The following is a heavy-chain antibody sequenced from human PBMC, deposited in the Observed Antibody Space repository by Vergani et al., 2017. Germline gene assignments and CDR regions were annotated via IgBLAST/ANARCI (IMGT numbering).Heavy chain of an antibody. J-gene: IGHJ6*03. CDR1: GGSISSGGYY. D-gene: IGHD1-14*01. CDR3: ALTVVPTFDYYYYYMDV. Sequence: QVQLQESGPGLVKPSQTLSLTCTVSGGSISSGGYYWSWIRQHPGKGLEWIGYIYYSGSTYYNPSLKSRVTISVDTSKNQFSLKLSSVTAADTAVYYCALTVVPTFDYYYYYMDVWGKGTTVTVSS. CDR2: IYYSGST. V-gene: IGHV4-31*03.